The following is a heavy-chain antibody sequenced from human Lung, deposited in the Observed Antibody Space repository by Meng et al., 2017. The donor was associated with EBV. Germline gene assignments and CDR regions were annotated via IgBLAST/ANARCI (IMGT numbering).Heavy chain of an antibody. D-gene: IGHD6-19*01. CDR3: ARPSIAVAGWDY. CDR2: IYYSGST. Sequence: QVQLHQWGAGLLKSSETLSLTCAVSGGSFNDYFWNWIRQPPGKGLEWIGSIYYSGSTYYNPSLKSRVTISVDTSKNQFSLKLSSVTAADTAVYYCARPSIAVAGWDYWGQGTLVTVSS. J-gene: IGHJ4*02. V-gene: IGHV4-34*01. CDR1: GGSFNDYF.